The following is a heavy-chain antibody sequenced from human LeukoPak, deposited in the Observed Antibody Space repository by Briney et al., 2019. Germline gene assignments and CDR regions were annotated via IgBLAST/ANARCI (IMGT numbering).Heavy chain of an antibody. CDR2: IYYSGST. CDR3: ARVPLTYDSSGYYYYYYGMDV. CDR1: GGSISSGGYY. J-gene: IGHJ6*02. V-gene: IGHV4-31*03. Sequence: TSETLSLTCTVSGGSISSGGYYWSWIRQYPGKGLEWIGYIYYSGSTYYNPSLKSRVTISVDTSKNQFSLKLSSVTAADTAVYYCARVPLTYDSSGYYYYYYGMDVWGQGTTVTVSS. D-gene: IGHD3-22*01.